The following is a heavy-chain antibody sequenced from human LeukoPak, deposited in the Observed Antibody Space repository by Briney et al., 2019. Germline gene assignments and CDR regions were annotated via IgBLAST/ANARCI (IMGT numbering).Heavy chain of an antibody. CDR3: ARDLDCSGGSCY. V-gene: IGHV3-7*01. D-gene: IGHD2-15*01. CDR1: GFTFSSHW. J-gene: IGHJ4*02. CDR2: IKQDGSAK. Sequence: PGGSLRLSCAAFGFTFSSHWMSWVRQAPGKGLEWVANIKQDGSAKNYVDSVKGRFTISRDNAKNSLYLQMNSLRAEDTAVYYCARDLDCSGGSCYWGQGTLVTVSS.